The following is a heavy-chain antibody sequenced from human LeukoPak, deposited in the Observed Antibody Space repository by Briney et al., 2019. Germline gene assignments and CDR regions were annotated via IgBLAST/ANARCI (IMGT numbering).Heavy chain of an antibody. J-gene: IGHJ5*02. V-gene: IGHV3-23*01. CDR1: GFTFSSYA. CDR2: FSASGGTT. CDR3: AKEPREYCSSTSCPNWIDP. D-gene: IGHD2-2*01. Sequence: PGGSLRLSCAASGFTFSSYAMSWVRQAPGKGLEWVSAFSASGGTTYYADSVKGRFTISRDNSKNTLYLQMSGLRAEDTAVYYCAKEPREYCSSTSCPNWIDPWGQGTLVTVSS.